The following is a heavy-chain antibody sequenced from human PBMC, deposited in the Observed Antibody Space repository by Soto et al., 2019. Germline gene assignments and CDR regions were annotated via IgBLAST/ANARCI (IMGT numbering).Heavy chain of an antibody. V-gene: IGHV1-18*01. D-gene: IGHD2-2*01. Sequence: QVQLVQSGAEVKKPGASVKDSCKASGYTFTSYGISWVRQAPGQGLEWMGWISAYNGNTNYAQKLQGRVTMTTDTSTSTAYMELRSLRSDDTAVYYCARSRYQLLSHPGWFDPWGQGTLVTVSS. CDR1: GYTFTSYG. J-gene: IGHJ5*02. CDR2: ISAYNGNT. CDR3: ARSRYQLLSHPGWFDP.